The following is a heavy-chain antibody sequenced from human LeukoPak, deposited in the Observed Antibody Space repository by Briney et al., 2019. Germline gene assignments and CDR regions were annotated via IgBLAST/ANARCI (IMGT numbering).Heavy chain of an antibody. CDR2: ISGSGIGT. CDR1: GFTFSNYA. D-gene: IGHD3-10*01. Sequence: PGGSLRLSCTASGFTFSNYAMSWVRQAPGKGGEGVSSISGSGIGTYYADSVKGRFTISRDNSKNTLYLKMNSLRADDTAVYSCANHYYGSGSYWAGLDYWGQGTLVTVSS. CDR3: ANHYYGSGSYWAGLDY. J-gene: IGHJ4*02. V-gene: IGHV3-23*01.